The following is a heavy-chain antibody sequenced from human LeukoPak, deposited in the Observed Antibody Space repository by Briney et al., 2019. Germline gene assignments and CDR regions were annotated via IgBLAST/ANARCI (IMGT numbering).Heavy chain of an antibody. V-gene: IGHV3-23*01. Sequence: GGSLRLSCAASGFTFSSYPMSWVRQAPGKGLEWVSGISASGGTTYYADSVKGRFTISRDNSKNTLSLQVNSLRAEDTAVYYCAKVPYGDYYFENWGQGTLVTVS. D-gene: IGHD4-17*01. CDR2: ISASGGTT. J-gene: IGHJ4*02. CDR1: GFTFSSYP. CDR3: AKVPYGDYYFEN.